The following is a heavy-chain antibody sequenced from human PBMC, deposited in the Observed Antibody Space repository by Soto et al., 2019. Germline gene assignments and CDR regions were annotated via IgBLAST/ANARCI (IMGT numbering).Heavy chain of an antibody. CDR1: GFTFSSYW. CDR3: ARARAIAAAGISWFDP. V-gene: IGHV3-74*01. D-gene: IGHD6-13*01. Sequence: EVQLVESGGGLVQPGGSLRRSCAASGFTFSSYWMHWVRQAPGKGLVWVSRINSDGSSTSYADSVKGRFTISRDNAKNTLYLQMNSLRAEDTAVYYCARARAIAAAGISWFDPWGQGTLVTVSS. J-gene: IGHJ5*02. CDR2: INSDGSST.